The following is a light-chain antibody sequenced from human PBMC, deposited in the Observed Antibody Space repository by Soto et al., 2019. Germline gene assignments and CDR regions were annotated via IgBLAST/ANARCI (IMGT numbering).Light chain of an antibody. V-gene: IGLV3-25*02. CDR3: QSADSSGTYV. CDR1: ALPKQY. CDR2: KDS. J-gene: IGLJ1*01. Sequence: SYALTQPPSVSVSPGQTARITCSGDALPKQYACWYQQKPGQAPVLVIYKDSERPSGIPERFSGSSSGTTVTLTISGVQAEDEADYYCQSADSSGTYVFGTGTKVTVL.